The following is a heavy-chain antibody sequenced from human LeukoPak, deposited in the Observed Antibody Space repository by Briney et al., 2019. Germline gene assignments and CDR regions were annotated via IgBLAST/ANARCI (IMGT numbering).Heavy chain of an antibody. J-gene: IGHJ6*02. CDR2: ISAYNGNT. D-gene: IGHD2-2*01. Sequence: ASVKVSCKASGYTFTSYGISWVRQAPGQGLERMGWISAYNGNTNYAQKLQGRVTMTTDTSTSTAYMELRSLRSDDTAVYYCARRLRASRYYYYGMDVWGQGTTVTVSS. CDR1: GYTFTSYG. CDR3: ARRLRASRYYYYGMDV. V-gene: IGHV1-18*01.